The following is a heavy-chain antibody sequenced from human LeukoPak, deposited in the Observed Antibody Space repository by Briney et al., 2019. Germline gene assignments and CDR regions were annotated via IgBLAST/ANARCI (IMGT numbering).Heavy chain of an antibody. CDR1: GFTFSSYG. J-gene: IGHJ4*02. D-gene: IGHD3-22*01. CDR3: AKRGYYYDSSDFHGFDY. V-gene: IGHV3-30*18. CDR2: ISYDGSNK. Sequence: PGGSLRLSCAASGFTFSSYGMHWVRQAPGKGLEWVAVISYDGSNKYYADSVKGRFTISRDISKNTLYLQMNSLRAEDTAVYYCAKRGYYYDSSDFHGFDYWGQGTLVTVSS.